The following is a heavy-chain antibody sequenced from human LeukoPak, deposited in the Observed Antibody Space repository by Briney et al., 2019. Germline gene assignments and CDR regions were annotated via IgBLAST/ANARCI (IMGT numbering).Heavy chain of an antibody. CDR1: GFTFSSYG. V-gene: IGHV3-33*01. Sequence: PGGSLRLSCAASGFTFSSYGMHRVRQAPGKGLEWVAVIWYDGSNKYYADSVKGRFTISGDNSKNTLYLQMNSLRAEDTAVYYCARDSSGSYALDYWGQGTLVTVSS. D-gene: IGHD1-26*01. CDR2: IWYDGSNK. J-gene: IGHJ4*02. CDR3: ARDSSGSYALDY.